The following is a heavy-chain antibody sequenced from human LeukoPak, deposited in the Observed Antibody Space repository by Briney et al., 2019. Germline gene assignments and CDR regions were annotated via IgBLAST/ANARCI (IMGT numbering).Heavy chain of an antibody. J-gene: IGHJ3*02. CDR3: ARGGYYGTYDAFDI. CDR2: VYYSGNT. CDR1: GGSISSYY. Sequence: SETLSLTCTVSGGSISSYYWSWIRQPPGKGLEWIGYVYYSGNTNYNPSLKSRVTISVDTSKNQFSLKLSSVTAADTAVYYCARGGYYGTYDAFDIWGQGTMVTVSS. V-gene: IGHV4-59*01. D-gene: IGHD3-10*01.